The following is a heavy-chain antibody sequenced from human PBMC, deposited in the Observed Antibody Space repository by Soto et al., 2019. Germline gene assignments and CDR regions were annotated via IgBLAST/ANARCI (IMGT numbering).Heavy chain of an antibody. CDR2: IYLGGSS. J-gene: IGHJ3*02. CDR3: ARTRLQSAFDI. Sequence: RISQNTRKGLEWIGYIYLGGSSNYNPSFKSRVTISVDTSKNQFSLKLSSVTAADTAVYYCARTRLQSAFDIWGQGTTVTVSS. V-gene: IGHV4-59*01. D-gene: IGHD4-4*01.